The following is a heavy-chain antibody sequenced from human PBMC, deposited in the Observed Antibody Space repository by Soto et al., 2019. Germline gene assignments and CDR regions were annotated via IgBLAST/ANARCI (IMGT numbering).Heavy chain of an antibody. J-gene: IGHJ4*02. CDR1: VDSISSFY. CDR3: VSGWFLEY. V-gene: IGHV4-59*01. CDR2: MFYSGST. D-gene: IGHD6-19*01. Sequence: SETLSLTCTFSVDSISSFYWYWIRQPPGKGLEWVGYMFYSGSTNYNPSLKSRVTMSVDTSKKQFSLRLKSVTAADTAVYYCVSGWFLEYWGQGILVIVSS.